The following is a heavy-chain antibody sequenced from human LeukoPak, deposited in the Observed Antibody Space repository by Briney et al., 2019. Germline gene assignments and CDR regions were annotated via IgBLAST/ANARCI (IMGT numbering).Heavy chain of an antibody. Sequence: QPGGPLRLSCAASGFPFSSYAMSWVRQAPGKGLEWVSAISGSGGSTYYADSVKGRFTISRDNSKNPLYLQMNSLRAEDTAVYYCAKSTRCVELSSYFDYWGQGTLVTVSS. V-gene: IGHV3-23*01. CDR1: GFPFSSYA. CDR2: ISGSGGST. CDR3: AKSTRCVELSSYFDY. D-gene: IGHD3-16*02. J-gene: IGHJ4*02.